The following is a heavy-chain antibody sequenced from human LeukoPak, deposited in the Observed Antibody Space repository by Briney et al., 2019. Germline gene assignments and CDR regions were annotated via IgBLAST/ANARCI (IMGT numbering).Heavy chain of an antibody. D-gene: IGHD3-22*01. V-gene: IGHV4-59*01. J-gene: IGHJ3*02. CDR2: NYYSGST. Sequence: SETLSLTCTVSGGSISSYYWSWIRQPPGKGLEWIGYNYYSGSTNYNPSLKSRVTISVDTSKNQFSLKLSSVTAADTAVYYCARDPPYYYDSSGDVGAFDIWGQGTMVTVSS. CDR3: ARDPPYYYDSSGDVGAFDI. CDR1: GGSISSYY.